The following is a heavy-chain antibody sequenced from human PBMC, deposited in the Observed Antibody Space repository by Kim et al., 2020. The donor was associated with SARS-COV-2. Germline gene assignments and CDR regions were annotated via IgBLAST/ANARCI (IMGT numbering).Heavy chain of an antibody. V-gene: IGHV3-23*01. J-gene: IGHJ5*02. Sequence: DPRKGRFTNSRDNSKNPLYLQMNSLRAEDTAVYYCAKQGSWSRFSWFDPWGQGTLVTVSS. D-gene: IGHD6-13*01. CDR3: AKQGSWSRFSWFDP.